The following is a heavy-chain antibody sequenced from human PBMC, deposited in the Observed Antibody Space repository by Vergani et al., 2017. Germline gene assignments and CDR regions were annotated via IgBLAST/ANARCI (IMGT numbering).Heavy chain of an antibody. D-gene: IGHD6-13*01. J-gene: IGHJ6*02. CDR1: GYSFTSYW. CDR3: ARERIAAARTVLYYYYYGMDV. Sequence: EVQLVQSGAEVKKPGESLKISCKGSGYSFTSYWIGWVRQMPGKGLEWMGIIYPGDSDTRYSPSFQGQVTISADKSISTAYLQWSSLKASDTAMYYCARERIAAARTVLYYYYYGMDVWGQGTTVTVSS. CDR2: IYPGDSDT. V-gene: IGHV5-51*03.